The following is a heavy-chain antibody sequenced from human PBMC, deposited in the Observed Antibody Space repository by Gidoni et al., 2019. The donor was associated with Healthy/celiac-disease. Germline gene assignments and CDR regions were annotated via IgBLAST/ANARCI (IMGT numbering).Heavy chain of an antibody. CDR1: GGSISSGGYY. V-gene: IGHV4-31*03. CDR3: ARMVQGVIIPNDAFDI. D-gene: IGHD3-10*01. CDR2: IYYSGST. J-gene: IGHJ3*02. Sequence: QVQLQESGPGLVKPSQTLSLTCTVSGGSISSGGYYWSWIRQHPGKGLEWIGYIYYSGSTYYNPYLKSRVTISVDTSKNQFSLKLSSVTAADTAVYYCARMVQGVIIPNDAFDIWGQGTMVTVSS.